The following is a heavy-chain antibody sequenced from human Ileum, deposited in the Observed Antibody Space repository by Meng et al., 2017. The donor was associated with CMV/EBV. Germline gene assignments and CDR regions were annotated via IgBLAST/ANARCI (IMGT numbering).Heavy chain of an antibody. Sequence: LSLTCAASGITFSSYAMTWVRQAPGKGLEWVSAISGSGGSTYYADSVKGRFTISRDNSKNTLYLQMNSLRAEDTAVYYCAKEGYEGAFDIWGQGTMVTVSS. CDR2: ISGSGGST. V-gene: IGHV3-23*01. J-gene: IGHJ3*02. CDR1: GITFSSYA. D-gene: IGHD6-13*01. CDR3: AKEGYEGAFDI.